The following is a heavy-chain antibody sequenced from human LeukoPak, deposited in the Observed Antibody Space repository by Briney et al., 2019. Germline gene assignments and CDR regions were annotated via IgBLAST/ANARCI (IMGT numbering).Heavy chain of an antibody. D-gene: IGHD3-10*01. Sequence: GGSLRLSCAASGFTFRSYSMNWVRQAPGKGLEWVSSISSGGTYTFYAESVKGRFSVSRDNGKNSLYLQMNSLRAEDTAVYYCARSMTVVRGLDTFDIWGQGTMVTVSS. CDR2: ISSGGTYT. CDR1: GFTFRSYS. V-gene: IGHV3-21*06. J-gene: IGHJ3*02. CDR3: ARSMTVVRGLDTFDI.